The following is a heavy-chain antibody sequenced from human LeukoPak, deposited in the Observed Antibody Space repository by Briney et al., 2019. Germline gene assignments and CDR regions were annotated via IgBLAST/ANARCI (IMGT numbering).Heavy chain of an antibody. CDR3: ARVVASTSIDS. CDR2: IFHSGSV. V-gene: IGHV4-39*07. Sequence: IPSETLSLTCTVSSGSISTSNYYWGWVRQPPGKALEWIGNIFHSGSVYYNPSLKSRVTISVDPSKNRFSLKLTSVTAADTAVYYCARVVASTSIDSWGQGTLVTVSS. D-gene: IGHD2-15*01. CDR1: SGSISTSNYY. J-gene: IGHJ4*02.